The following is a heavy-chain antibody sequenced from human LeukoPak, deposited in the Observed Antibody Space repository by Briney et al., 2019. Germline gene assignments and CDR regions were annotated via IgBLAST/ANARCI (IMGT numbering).Heavy chain of an antibody. V-gene: IGHV4-4*07. CDR1: GGSISSYY. J-gene: IGHJ4*02. CDR2: IYTSGST. CDR3: ASTPRDSSSSYYFDY. Sequence: SETLCLTCTVSGGSISSYYWSWIRQPAGKGLEWIGRIYTSGSTNYNPSLKSRVTMSVDTSKNQLSLKLSSVTAADTAVYYCASTPRDSSSSYYFDYWGQGTLVTVSS. D-gene: IGHD6-6*01.